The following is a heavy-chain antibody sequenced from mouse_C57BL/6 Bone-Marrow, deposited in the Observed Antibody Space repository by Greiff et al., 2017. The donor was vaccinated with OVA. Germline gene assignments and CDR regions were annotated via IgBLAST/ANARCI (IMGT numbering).Heavy chain of an antibody. CDR3: AREGYFEV. V-gene: IGHV1-69*01. CDR2: IDPSDSYT. Sequence: LLESGAELVLPGASVKLSCKASGYTFTSYWMHWVKQRPGHGLEWIGEIDPSDSYTNYNQQFKGKSTLTVDKSSRTAYTQRSRLSSVDSAVYYCAREGYFEVWGTGTTVTVSS. CDR1: GYTFTSYW. J-gene: IGHJ1*03.